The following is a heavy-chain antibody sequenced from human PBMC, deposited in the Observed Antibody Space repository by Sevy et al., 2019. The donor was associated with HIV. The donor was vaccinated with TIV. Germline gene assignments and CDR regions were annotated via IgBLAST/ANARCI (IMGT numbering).Heavy chain of an antibody. CDR3: ARDLYSSGWYGTRFYYYGMDV. J-gene: IGHJ6*02. D-gene: IGHD6-19*01. V-gene: IGHV1-18*01. CDR1: GYTFTSYG. CDR2: ISAYNGNT. Sequence: ASVKVSCKASGYTFTSYGISWVRQAPGQGLEWMGWISAYNGNTNYAQKLQGRVTMTTDTSTRTAYRELRGLRSDDTAVYYCARDLYSSGWYGTRFYYYGMDVWGQGTTVTVSS.